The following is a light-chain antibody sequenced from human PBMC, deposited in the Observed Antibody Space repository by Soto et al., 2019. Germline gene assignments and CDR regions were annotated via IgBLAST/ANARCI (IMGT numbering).Light chain of an antibody. CDR2: GAS. CDR3: QQYGSSPRA. CDR1: QFFGSDY. V-gene: IGKV3-20*01. Sequence: EIVLTQSPDTLSLSPGEMATLSCSASQFFGSDYLAWYQQKPGQPPRLLIYGASRRATGIPDRFSGSGSGTDFTLTISRLEPEDFAVYYCQQYGSSPRACGQGTKGDIK. J-gene: IGKJ1*01.